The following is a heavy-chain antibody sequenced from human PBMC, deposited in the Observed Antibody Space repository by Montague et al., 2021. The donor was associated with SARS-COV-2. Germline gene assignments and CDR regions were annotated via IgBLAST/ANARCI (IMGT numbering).Heavy chain of an antibody. Sequence: SETLSLTCTVSGGSISSSTYYWGWIRQPPGKGLEWIGTIYYSGTTYHNPSLKSRVTISINTSRNKFSLNLKSVTAADTAVYYCARADYYGSLENWGQGTLVPVSS. V-gene: IGHV4-39*01. CDR2: IYYSGTT. J-gene: IGHJ4*02. CDR1: GGSISSSTYY. CDR3: ARADYYGSLEN. D-gene: IGHD3-10*01.